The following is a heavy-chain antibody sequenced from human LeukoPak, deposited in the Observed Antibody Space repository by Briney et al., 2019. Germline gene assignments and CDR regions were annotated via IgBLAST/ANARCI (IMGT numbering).Heavy chain of an antibody. J-gene: IGHJ4*02. Sequence: PGGSLRLSCAASGFSFSTYWMHWVRQAPGKGLVWVSRISSDGSTAYADSVKGRFTISRDNAKSSLYLQMNSLKAEDMAVYYCARDRGGGSTYLDSWGQGTLVAVSS. CDR3: ARDRGGGSTYLDS. D-gene: IGHD2-15*01. CDR2: ISSDGST. V-gene: IGHV3-74*01. CDR1: GFSFSTYW.